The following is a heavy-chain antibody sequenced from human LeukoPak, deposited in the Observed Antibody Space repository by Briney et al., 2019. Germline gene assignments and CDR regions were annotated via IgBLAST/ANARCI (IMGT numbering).Heavy chain of an antibody. D-gene: IGHD1-26*01. Sequence: GGSLRLSCAASGFTFSTYAMSWVRQAPGKGLEWGSTISGSAGNIYYADSVKGRFTISRDNSKNTVYLQMSSLSPEDTAVYYCAKYGVVGAGYFDYWGQGTLVTVSS. V-gene: IGHV3-23*01. CDR3: AKYGVVGAGYFDY. J-gene: IGHJ4*02. CDR1: GFTFSTYA. CDR2: ISGSAGNI.